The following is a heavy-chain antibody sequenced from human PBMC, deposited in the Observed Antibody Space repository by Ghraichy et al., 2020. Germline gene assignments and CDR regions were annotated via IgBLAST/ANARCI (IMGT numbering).Heavy chain of an antibody. V-gene: IGHV4-4*07. CDR1: GGSISSYY. Sequence: SETLSLTCTVSGGSISSYYWSWIRQPAGKGLEWIGRIYTSGSTNYNPSLKSRVTMSVDTSKNQFSLKLSSVTAADTAVYYCARDRWHYYDSSRVRGAFDIWGQGTMVTVSS. D-gene: IGHD3-22*01. CDR3: ARDRWHYYDSSRVRGAFDI. J-gene: IGHJ3*02. CDR2: IYTSGST.